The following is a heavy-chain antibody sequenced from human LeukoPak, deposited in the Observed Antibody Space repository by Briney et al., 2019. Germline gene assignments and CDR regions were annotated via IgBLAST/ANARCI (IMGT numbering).Heavy chain of an antibody. D-gene: IGHD1-26*01. CDR1: GFTFSSYW. J-gene: IGHJ4*02. Sequence: TGGSLRLSCEPSGFTFSSYWMHWVRQAPGKGLVWVSRISPDGSTTNYADFVKGRFTISRDNAKNTLFLQMNSLRAEDTAVYYCTRAGSFRFDYWGQGTLVTVSS. CDR2: ISPDGSTT. V-gene: IGHV3-74*01. CDR3: TRAGSFRFDY.